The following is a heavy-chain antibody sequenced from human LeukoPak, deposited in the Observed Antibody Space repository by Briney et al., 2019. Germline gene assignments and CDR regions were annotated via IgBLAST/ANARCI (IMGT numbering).Heavy chain of an antibody. D-gene: IGHD1-14*01. J-gene: IGHJ4*02. CDR2: LYSDGNT. V-gene: IGHV3-53*01. CDR1: GFTVITND. CDR3: ARGVEPLAANTWAY. Sequence: PGGSLSLSCAASGFTVITNDMTRVRQAPGKGLEWASVLYSDGNTKYADSVQGRFTTSREDSKNTLYLVMNSLSPDDTAVYYCARGVEPLAANTWAYWGQGTLVTVSS.